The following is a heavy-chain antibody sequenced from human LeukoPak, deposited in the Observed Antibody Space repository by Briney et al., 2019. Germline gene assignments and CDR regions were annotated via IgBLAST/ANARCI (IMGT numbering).Heavy chain of an antibody. CDR3: AGGSGWLIDS. J-gene: IGHJ4*02. V-gene: IGHV3-7*01. D-gene: IGHD6-19*01. CDR1: GFTFSSSW. Sequence: GGSLRLSCAASGFTFSSSWMTWVRQAPGKGLEWLANIKPDGSDEFYVDSVKGRFTISRDNADNSLYLQMNSLRVEDTAVYYCAGGSGWLIDSXGQGTLVTVSS. CDR2: IKPDGSDE.